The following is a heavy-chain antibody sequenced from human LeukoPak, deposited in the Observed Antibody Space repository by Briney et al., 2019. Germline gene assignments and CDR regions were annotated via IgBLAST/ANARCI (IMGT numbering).Heavy chain of an antibody. V-gene: IGHV4-59*12. CDR3: TGELAGTTVHY. Sequence: SETLSLTCTVSGDSISSYYWSWIRQPPGKGLEWIGYIYYSGSTNYNPSLKSRVTISVDTSKNQFSLNLSSVTAADTAVYFCTGELAGTTVHYWGQGALVTVSS. CDR1: GDSISSYY. CDR2: IYYSGST. J-gene: IGHJ4*02. D-gene: IGHD1-7*01.